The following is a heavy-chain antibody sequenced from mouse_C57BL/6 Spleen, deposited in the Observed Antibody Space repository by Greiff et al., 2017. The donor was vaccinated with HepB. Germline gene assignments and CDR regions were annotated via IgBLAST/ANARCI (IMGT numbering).Heavy chain of an antibody. CDR2: IDPSDSYT. J-gene: IGHJ3*01. CDR1: GYTFTSYW. V-gene: IGHV1-69*01. CDR3: SRRGDYSNYLAWFAY. D-gene: IGHD2-5*01. Sequence: QVQLQQPGAELVMPGASVKLSCKASGYTFTSYWMHWVKQRPGQGLEWIGEIDPSDSYTNYNQKFKGKSTLTVDKSSSTAYMQLSSLASEDSAVSDCSRRGDYSNYLAWFAYWGQGTLVTVSA.